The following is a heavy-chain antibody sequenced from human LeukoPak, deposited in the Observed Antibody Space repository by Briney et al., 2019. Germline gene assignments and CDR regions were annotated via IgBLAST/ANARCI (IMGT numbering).Heavy chain of an antibody. CDR2: VYYSGGT. J-gene: IGHJ4*02. Sequence: PSETLSLTCTVSGGSISPNFWSWVRQPPGKGLEWIGYVYYSGGTDYNPSLKSRLTISVDTSKNQFSLKLTSVTAADTAVYYCARISSETDFAFDYWGQGILVTVSS. CDR3: ARISSETDFAFDY. CDR1: GGSISPNF. D-gene: IGHD3-3*01. V-gene: IGHV4-59*01.